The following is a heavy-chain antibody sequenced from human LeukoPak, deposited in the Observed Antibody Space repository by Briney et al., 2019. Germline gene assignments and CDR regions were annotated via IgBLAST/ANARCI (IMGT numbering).Heavy chain of an antibody. Sequence: SETLSLTCTVSGGSISSSSYYWGWIRQPPGKGLEWIGSIYYSGSTYYNPSLKSRVTISVDTSKNQFSLKLSSATAADTAVYYCASRDSNQYDYVWGSYRYPTFYFDYWGQGTLVTVSS. CDR2: IYYSGST. CDR3: ASRDSNQYDYVWGSYRYPTFYFDY. CDR1: GGSISSSSYY. J-gene: IGHJ4*02. D-gene: IGHD3-16*02. V-gene: IGHV4-39*01.